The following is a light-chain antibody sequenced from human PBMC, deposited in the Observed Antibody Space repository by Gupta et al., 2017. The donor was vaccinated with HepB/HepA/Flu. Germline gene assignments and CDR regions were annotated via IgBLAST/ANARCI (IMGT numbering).Light chain of an antibody. V-gene: IGKV3-11*01. J-gene: IGKJ5*01. Sequence: EIVLTQSPATLSLSPGERATLSCRASQSVSTYLAWYQQKPGQAPRLLIYDASNRATGIPARFSGSGSGTDFTLTISSLEAEDFAVYYCQQRSNWPITFGQGTQLEIK. CDR2: DAS. CDR3: QQRSNWPIT. CDR1: QSVSTY.